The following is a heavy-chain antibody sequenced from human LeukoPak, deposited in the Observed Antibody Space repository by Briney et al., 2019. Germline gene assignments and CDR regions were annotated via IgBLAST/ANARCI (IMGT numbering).Heavy chain of an antibody. D-gene: IGHD3-22*01. Sequence: SETLSLTCAVYGGSFSGYYWSWIRQPPGKGLEWIGEINHSGSTNYNPSLKSRVTISVDTSKNQFSLKLSSVTAADTAVYYCARHGIVVVITGRKYNWFDPWGQGTLVTVSS. CDR2: INHSGST. CDR1: GGSFSGYY. J-gene: IGHJ5*02. CDR3: ARHGIVVVITGRKYNWFDP. V-gene: IGHV4-34*01.